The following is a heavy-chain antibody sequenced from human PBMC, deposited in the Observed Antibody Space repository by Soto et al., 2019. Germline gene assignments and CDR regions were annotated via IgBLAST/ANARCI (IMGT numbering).Heavy chain of an antibody. CDR2: IPYDGSNK. V-gene: IGHV3-30*18. CDR3: PKDGPKRWLQCDFGLWYFDL. J-gene: IGHJ2*01. Sequence: GRSLSLFVPASRLRYSSWGTQWVRQAPGRGVEWLGVIPYDGSNKYYADSVKGRFTISRDNSKNTLYLQMNRLRAEDTAGHYCPKDGPKRWLQCDFGLWYFDLCGRDTLVTVPA. D-gene: IGHD5-12*01. CDR1: RLRYSSWG.